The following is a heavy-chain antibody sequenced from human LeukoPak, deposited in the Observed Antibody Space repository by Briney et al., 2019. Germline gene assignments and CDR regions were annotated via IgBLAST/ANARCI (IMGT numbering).Heavy chain of an antibody. CDR2: IIPIFGTA. D-gene: IGHD3-22*01. V-gene: IGHV1-69*13. CDR1: GGTFSSYA. Sequence: ASVKVSCKASGGTFSSYAISWVRQAPGQGLEWMGGIIPIFGTANYAQKFQGRVTITADESTSTAYMELSSLRSEDTAVYYCAREWGYDSSGQIDYWGQGTLVTVSS. J-gene: IGHJ4*02. CDR3: AREWGYDSSGQIDY.